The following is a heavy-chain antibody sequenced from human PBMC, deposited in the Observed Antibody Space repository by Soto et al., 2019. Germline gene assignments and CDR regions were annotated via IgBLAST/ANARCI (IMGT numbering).Heavy chain of an antibody. CDR3: ARDGGMVGATTLLYFDY. J-gene: IGHJ4*02. D-gene: IGHD1-26*01. Sequence: LRLSCAASGFTLRSYAMHWVRQAPGKGLEWVAVISYDGSNKYYADSVKGRFTISRDNSKNTLYLQMNSLRAEDTAVYYCARDGGMVGATTLLYFDYWGQGTLVTVSS. CDR1: GFTLRSYA. CDR2: ISYDGSNK. V-gene: IGHV3-30-3*01.